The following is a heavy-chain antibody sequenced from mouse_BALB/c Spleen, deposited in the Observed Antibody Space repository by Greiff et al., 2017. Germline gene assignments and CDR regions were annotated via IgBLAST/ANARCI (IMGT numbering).Heavy chain of an antibody. CDR2: ISSGSSTI. D-gene: IGHD1-1*01. Sequence: EVQGVESGGGLVQPGGSRKLSCAASGFTFSSFGMHWVRQAPEKGLEWVAYISSGSSTIYYADTVKGRFTISRDNPKNTLFLQMTSLRSEDTAMYYCARSHYGSSYDAMDYWGQGTSVTVSS. CDR1: GFTFSSFG. J-gene: IGHJ4*01. CDR3: ARSHYGSSYDAMDY. V-gene: IGHV5-17*02.